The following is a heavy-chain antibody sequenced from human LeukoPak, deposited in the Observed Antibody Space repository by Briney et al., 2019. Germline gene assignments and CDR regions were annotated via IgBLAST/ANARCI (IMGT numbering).Heavy chain of an antibody. J-gene: IGHJ4*02. CDR2: ISGSGGST. V-gene: IGHV3-23*01. CDR1: GFTFSSYA. D-gene: IGHD4-11*01. Sequence: GGSLTLSCAASGFTFSSYAMGWVRQAPGKGLEWVSAISGSGGSTYYADSVKGRFTISRDNSKNTLYLQMNSLRAEDTAVYYCAKAQFLGYSNSYYFDYWGQGTLVTVSS. CDR3: AKAQFLGYSNSYYFDY.